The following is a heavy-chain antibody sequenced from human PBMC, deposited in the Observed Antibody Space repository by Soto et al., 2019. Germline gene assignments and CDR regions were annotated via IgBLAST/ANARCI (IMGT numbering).Heavy chain of an antibody. CDR1: GGSFSGYY. CDR3: ARVRLLWFGELSINWFDP. Sequence: PSETLSLTCAVYGGSFSGYYWSWIRQPPGKGLEWIGEINHSGSTNYNPSLKSRVTISVDTSKNQFSLKLSSVTAADTAVYYCARVRLLWFGELSINWFDPWGQGTLVTVSS. CDR2: INHSGST. D-gene: IGHD3-10*01. V-gene: IGHV4-34*01. J-gene: IGHJ5*02.